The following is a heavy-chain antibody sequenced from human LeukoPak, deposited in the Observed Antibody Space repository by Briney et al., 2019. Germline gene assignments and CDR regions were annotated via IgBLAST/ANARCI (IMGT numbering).Heavy chain of an antibody. Sequence: SETLSLTCAVYGGSFSGYYWSWLRQPPGKGLEWIGEINHSGTTNYNPSLESRGTISVDTSKNQFSLKLSSVTAADTAIYYCARGAADRNTYYYYIDVWGKGTTVTVSS. D-gene: IGHD2-15*01. CDR1: GGSFSGYY. CDR2: INHSGTT. V-gene: IGHV4-34*01. J-gene: IGHJ6*03. CDR3: ARGAADRNTYYYYIDV.